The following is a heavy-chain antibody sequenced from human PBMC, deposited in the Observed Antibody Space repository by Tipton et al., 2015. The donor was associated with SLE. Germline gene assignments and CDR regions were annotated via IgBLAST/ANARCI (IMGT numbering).Heavy chain of an antibody. D-gene: IGHD4-17*01. CDR2: IRSKANSYAT. CDR1: GFTFSGSA. V-gene: IGHV3-73*01. J-gene: IGHJ4*02. CDR3: TTPDGLEDY. Sequence: SLRLSCAASGFTFSGSAMHWVRQASGKGLEWVGRIRSKANSYATAYAASVKGRFTISRDDSKNTAYLQMNSLKTEDTAVYYCTTPDGLEDYWGQGTLVTVSS.